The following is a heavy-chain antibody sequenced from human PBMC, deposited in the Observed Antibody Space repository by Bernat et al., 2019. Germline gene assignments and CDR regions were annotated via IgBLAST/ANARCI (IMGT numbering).Heavy chain of an antibody. CDR1: GFTFSSYG. D-gene: IGHD4-17*01. CDR3: AKAGYPTTVTPSSFDFDY. V-gene: IGHV3-30*18. J-gene: IGHJ4*02. Sequence: QVQLVESGGGVVQPGRSLRLSCAASGFTFSSYGMHWVRQAPGKGLEWVAVISYDGSNKYYADSVKGRFTISRDNSKNTLYLQMNSLRAEDTAVYYWAKAGYPTTVTPSSFDFDYWGQGTLVTVSS. CDR2: ISYDGSNK.